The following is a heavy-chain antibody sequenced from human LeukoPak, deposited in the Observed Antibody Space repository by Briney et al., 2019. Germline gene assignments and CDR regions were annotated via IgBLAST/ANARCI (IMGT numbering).Heavy chain of an antibody. J-gene: IGHJ6*03. CDR2: INAYNGDT. V-gene: IGHV1-18*01. CDR3: ARWGLVAPGTYYYDYMDV. Sequence: SVTVSCQASGYTFTNCGVSWVRQAPGKGLEWMGWINAYNGDTHYAQNLQRRLTMTTDTSTSTAFMELRSLRPDDTAVYYCARWGLVAPGTYYYDYMDVWGRGTSVTASS. CDR1: GYTFTNCG. D-gene: IGHD2-2*01.